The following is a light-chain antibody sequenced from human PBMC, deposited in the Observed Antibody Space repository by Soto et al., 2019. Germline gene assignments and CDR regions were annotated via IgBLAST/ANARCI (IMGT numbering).Light chain of an antibody. CDR3: QHYNPYSSVT. CDR2: DAS. V-gene: IGKV1-5*01. Sequence: DIQMTQSPSTLSASIGDRVTITSRASQSISSWLAWYQQEPGKAPKLLIYDASSLRSGVPSRFSGSGSGTEFTLTISSLQPDAFATYYCQHYNPYSSVTFGQGTRLEIK. J-gene: IGKJ5*01. CDR1: QSISSW.